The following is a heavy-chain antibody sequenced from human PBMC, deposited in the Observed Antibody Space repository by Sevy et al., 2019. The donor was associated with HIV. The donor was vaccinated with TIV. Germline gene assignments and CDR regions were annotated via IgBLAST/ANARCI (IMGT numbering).Heavy chain of an antibody. J-gene: IGHJ5*02. CDR1: GYSFASYG. V-gene: IGHV1-18*01. CDR3: ARCLGGLRPWEYNWFDP. D-gene: IGHD1-26*01. CDR2: VTPYNGNK. Sequence: ASVNVSCKASGYSFASYGISWVRQAPGQGLEWMGWVTPYNGNKKYAEKLQGRVSMTTDISTSTGYMELRSLRSDDTAVYYCARCLGGLRPWEYNWFDPWGQGTLVTVSS.